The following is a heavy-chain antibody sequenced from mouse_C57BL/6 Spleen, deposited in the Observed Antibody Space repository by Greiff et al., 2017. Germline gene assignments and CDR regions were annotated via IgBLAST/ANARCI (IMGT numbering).Heavy chain of an antibody. V-gene: IGHV6-6*01. CDR3: TGWDYDEVFDY. Sequence: EVQLVESGGGLVQPGGSMKLSCAASGFTFSDAWMDWVRQSPGKGLEWVAEIRNKANNHATYYAESVKGRFTISRDDSKSSVYLQMNSLRAEDTGIYYCTGWDYDEVFDYWGQGTTLTVSS. D-gene: IGHD2-4*01. CDR2: IRNKANNHAT. J-gene: IGHJ2*01. CDR1: GFTFSDAW.